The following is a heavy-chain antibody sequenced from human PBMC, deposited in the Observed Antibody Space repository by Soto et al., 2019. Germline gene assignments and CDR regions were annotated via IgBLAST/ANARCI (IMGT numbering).Heavy chain of an antibody. J-gene: IGHJ3*02. Sequence: PGGSLRLSCVASGCTFNSFGMNWVRQAPGKGLEWVSFISSSRSSIYYADSVKGRFTITRDNAKNSLYLQMNSLRAEDTAVYYCARYSSGRLDAFDIWGQGTMVTVSS. CDR2: ISSSRSSI. CDR3: ARYSSGRLDAFDI. V-gene: IGHV3-48*01. D-gene: IGHD6-19*01. CDR1: GCTFNSFG.